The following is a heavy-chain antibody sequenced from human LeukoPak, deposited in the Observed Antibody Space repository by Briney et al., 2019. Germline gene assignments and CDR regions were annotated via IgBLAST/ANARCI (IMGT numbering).Heavy chain of an antibody. J-gene: IGHJ4*02. V-gene: IGHV1-46*01. CDR2: INPSGGST. D-gene: IGHD3-22*01. CDR3: ARDWGLRDYDSSGYPDD. Sequence: EASVTVSCKASGYTFTSYYMHWVRQAPGQGLEWMGIINPSGGSTSYAQKFQGRVTMTRDTSTSTVYMELSSLRSEDTAVYYCARDWGLRDYDSSGYPDDWGQGTLVTVSS. CDR1: GYTFTSYY.